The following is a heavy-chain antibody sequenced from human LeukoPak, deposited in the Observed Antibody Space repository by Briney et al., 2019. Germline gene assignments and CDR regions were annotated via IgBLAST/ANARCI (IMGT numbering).Heavy chain of an antibody. CDR2: ISSSSSTI. V-gene: IGHV3-48*01. CDR3: AREGYSSSSNHYYYYYYMDV. J-gene: IGHJ6*03. Sequence: PGGSLRLSYAASGFTFSSYSMNWVRQAPGKGLEWVSYISSSSSTIYYADSVKGRFTISRDNAKNSLYLQMNSLRAEDTAVHYCAREGYSSSSNHYYYYYYMDVWGKGTTVTVSS. D-gene: IGHD6-6*01. CDR1: GFTFSSYS.